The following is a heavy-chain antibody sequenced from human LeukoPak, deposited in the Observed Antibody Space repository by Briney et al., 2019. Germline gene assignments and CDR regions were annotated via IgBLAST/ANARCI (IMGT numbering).Heavy chain of an antibody. CDR3: AREYFSANYFFYYMDV. D-gene: IGHD3-3*01. Sequence: SETLSLTCIVSYGSISSYYWSWIRQTPGKGLEWIGYIDHSGSTNYSPSLQSRVTISIDTSKNQFSLKLNSVTAADTAVYYCAREYFSANYFFYYMDVWGTGTTVTVSS. J-gene: IGHJ6*03. V-gene: IGHV4-59*01. CDR2: IDHSGST. CDR1: YGSISSYY.